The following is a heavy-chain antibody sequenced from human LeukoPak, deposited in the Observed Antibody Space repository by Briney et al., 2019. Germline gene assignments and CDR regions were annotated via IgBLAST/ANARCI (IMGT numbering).Heavy chain of an antibody. CDR1: GFTFSSYA. D-gene: IGHD4-17*01. V-gene: IGHV3-23*01. Sequence: GGSLRLSCAASGFTFSSYAMSWVRQAPGRGLEWVSAISGSGGSTYYADSVKGRFTISRDNSKNTLYLQMNSLRAEDTAVYYCAREHDYGDSYFDYWGQGTLVTVSS. J-gene: IGHJ4*02. CDR3: AREHDYGDSYFDY. CDR2: ISGSGGST.